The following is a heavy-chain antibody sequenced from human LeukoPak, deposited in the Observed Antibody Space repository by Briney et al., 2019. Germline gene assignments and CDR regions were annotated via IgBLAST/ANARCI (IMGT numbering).Heavy chain of an antibody. D-gene: IGHD4-17*01. Sequence: PSETLSLTCTVSGGSISTYYWTWIRQPPGKGLEWIGYIHNSVTNSKPSLKSRVTISVDTSKNQFSLKLSSVTAADTAVYYCARFRPSNDYGDYVDYWGQGTLVTVSS. J-gene: IGHJ4*02. V-gene: IGHV4-59*08. CDR3: ARFRPSNDYGDYVDY. CDR2: IHNSVT. CDR1: GGSISTYY.